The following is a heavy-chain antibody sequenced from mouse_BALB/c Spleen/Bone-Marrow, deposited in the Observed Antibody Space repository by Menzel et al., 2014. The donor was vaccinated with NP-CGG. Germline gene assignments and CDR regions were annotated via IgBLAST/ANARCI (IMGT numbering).Heavy chain of an antibody. D-gene: IGHD2-14*01. CDR2: ISNGGSST. CDR1: GFTFSRYT. V-gene: IGHV5-12-2*01. Sequence: EVMLVESGGGLVQPGGSLKLSCAASGFTFSRYTMSWVRQTPEKRLEWVAYISNGGSSTYYPDTDTVKGRFTISRDNAKNTLYLQMSSLKSEDTAMYYCARHGVRREWYFDVWGAGTTVTVSS. CDR3: ARHGVRREWYFDV. J-gene: IGHJ1*01.